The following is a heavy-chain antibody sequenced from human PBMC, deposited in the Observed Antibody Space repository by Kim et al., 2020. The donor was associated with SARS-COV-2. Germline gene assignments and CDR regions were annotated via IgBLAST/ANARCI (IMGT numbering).Heavy chain of an antibody. CDR3: ARIGDY. Sequence: YPGDSETRSSPSFQGQVTISADKSISTAYLQWSSLKASDTAMYYCARIGDYWGQGTLVTVSS. J-gene: IGHJ4*02. D-gene: IGHD2-15*01. CDR2: YPGDSET. V-gene: IGHV5-51*01.